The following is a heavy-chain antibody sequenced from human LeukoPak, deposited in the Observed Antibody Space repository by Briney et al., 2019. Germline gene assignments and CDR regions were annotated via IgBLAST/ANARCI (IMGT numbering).Heavy chain of an antibody. J-gene: IGHJ4*02. V-gene: IGHV1-2*02. CDR2: INPNSGGT. CDR1: GYTFTGYY. D-gene: IGHD3-22*01. CDR3: ARDLSGYYPYWYFDY. Sequence: ASVKVSCTASGYTFTGYYMHWVRQAPGQGLEWMGWINPNSGGTNYAQKFQGRVTMTRDTSISTAYMELSRLRSDDTAVYYCARDLSGYYPYWYFDYWGQGTLVTVSS.